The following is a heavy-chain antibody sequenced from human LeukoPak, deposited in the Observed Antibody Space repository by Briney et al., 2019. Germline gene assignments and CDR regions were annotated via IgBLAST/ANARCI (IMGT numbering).Heavy chain of an antibody. Sequence: ASVKVSCKASGYTFTSYGISWVRQAPGQGLEWMGWISAYNGNTNYAQKLQGRVTMTTDTSTSTAYMELRSLRSDDTAVYYCARVDSNNWCDSRGYFDYWGQGTLVTVSS. D-gene: IGHD6-13*01. CDR1: GYTFTSYG. CDR2: ISAYNGNT. CDR3: ARVDSNNWCDSRGYFDY. J-gene: IGHJ4*02. V-gene: IGHV1-18*01.